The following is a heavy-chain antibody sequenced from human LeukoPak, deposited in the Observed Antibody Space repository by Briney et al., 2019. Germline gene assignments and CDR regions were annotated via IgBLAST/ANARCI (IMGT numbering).Heavy chain of an antibody. CDR2: ISSSSSYI. V-gene: IGHV3-21*01. CDR1: GVTFSSYS. Sequence: GGSLRLSCAASGVTFSSYSMNLVRQAPGKGLEWVSSISSSSSYIYYADSVKGRFTISRDNAKNSLYLQMNSLRAEDTAVYYCAREYCSSTSCYTGDNWFDPWGQGTLVTVSS. CDR3: AREYCSSTSCYTGDNWFDP. J-gene: IGHJ5*02. D-gene: IGHD2-2*02.